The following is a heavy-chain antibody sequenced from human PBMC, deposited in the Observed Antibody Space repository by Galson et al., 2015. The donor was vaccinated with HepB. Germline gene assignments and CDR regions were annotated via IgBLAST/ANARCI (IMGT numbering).Heavy chain of an antibody. CDR3: GKDPVRASYRPYGMDV. Sequence: SLRLSCAASGFTFDSYAMSWVRQAPGKGLEWVSSISGRGDNTYYADSVKGRFTISRDNSKKMVFLQMHNLRAEETALYYCGKDPVRASYRPYGMDVWGQGTTVTVSS. CDR1: GFTFDSYA. V-gene: IGHV3-23*01. CDR2: ISGRGDNT. D-gene: IGHD5-18*01. J-gene: IGHJ6*02.